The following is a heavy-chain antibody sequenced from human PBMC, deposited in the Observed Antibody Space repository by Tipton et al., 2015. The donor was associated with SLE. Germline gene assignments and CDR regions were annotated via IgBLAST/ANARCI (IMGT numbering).Heavy chain of an antibody. V-gene: IGHV3-23*03. Sequence: SLRLSCAASGFTFSDQAMSWVRQAPGTGLEWVSTIYSGGISTYCADSVKGRFTISRDNSKNTLYLQMNSLRAEDTAVYYCARDGGGDYFDYWGQGTLVTVSS. D-gene: IGHD3-10*01. J-gene: IGHJ4*02. CDR3: ARDGGGDYFDY. CDR1: GFTFSDQA. CDR2: IYSGGIST.